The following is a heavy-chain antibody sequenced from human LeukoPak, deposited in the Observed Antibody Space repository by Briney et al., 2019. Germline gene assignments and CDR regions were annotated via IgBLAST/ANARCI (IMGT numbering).Heavy chain of an antibody. CDR2: IYYSGST. Sequence: SETLSLTCTVSAGSVSGDTYYWSWIRQPPGKGLEWIGYIYYSGSTNYNPSLKSRVTISVDTSKNQFSLKLSSVTAADTAVYYCARLTYYYDNSGHYYWFDPWGQGTLVTVSS. V-gene: IGHV4-61*01. CDR3: ARLTYYYDNSGHYYWFDP. CDR1: AGSVSGDTYY. J-gene: IGHJ5*02. D-gene: IGHD3-22*01.